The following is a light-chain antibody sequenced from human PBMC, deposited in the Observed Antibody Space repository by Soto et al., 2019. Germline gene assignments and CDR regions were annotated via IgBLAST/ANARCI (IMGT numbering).Light chain of an antibody. J-gene: IGKJ4*01. Sequence: EKVMTQSPATLSVSPGERATLSCRASQSVNSNLAWYQQKPGQAPRLLLYGASTRATGIPARFSGSASGTEFTLTISILQSEDSAVYYCQQYNDWPLTFRGGTKVEIK. CDR1: QSVNSN. CDR3: QQYNDWPLT. CDR2: GAS. V-gene: IGKV3-15*01.